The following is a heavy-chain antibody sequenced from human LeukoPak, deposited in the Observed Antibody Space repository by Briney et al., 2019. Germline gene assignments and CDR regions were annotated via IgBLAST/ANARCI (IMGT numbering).Heavy chain of an antibody. V-gene: IGHV3-23*01. D-gene: IGHD1-26*01. CDR3: AKHVLSIVGATDNAFDI. J-gene: IGHJ3*02. CDR2: ISGSGGST. CDR1: GFTFSSYA. Sequence: GGSLRLSCAASGFTFSSYAMSWVRQAPGKGLEWVSAISGSGGSTYYADSVKGRFTISRDNSKNTLYLQMNSLRAEDTAVYYCAKHVLSIVGATDNAFDIWGQGTMVTVSS.